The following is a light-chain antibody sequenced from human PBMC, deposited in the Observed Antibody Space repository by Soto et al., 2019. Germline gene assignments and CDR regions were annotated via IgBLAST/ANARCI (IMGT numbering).Light chain of an antibody. CDR3: LQVNNLTLWT. CDR1: QSVSSSY. Sequence: PGERVTLSCRASQSVSSSYLTWYQQKPGQAPRLLIYGASTRATSIPARFSGSGSGTDFTLTISSLQPEDFAVYYCLQVNNLTLWTFGQGTKVEIQ. CDR2: GAS. V-gene: IGKV3D-7*01. J-gene: IGKJ1*01.